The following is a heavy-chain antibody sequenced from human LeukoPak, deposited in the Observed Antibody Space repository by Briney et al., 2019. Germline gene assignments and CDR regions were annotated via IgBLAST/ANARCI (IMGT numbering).Heavy chain of an antibody. CDR3: ARMGAAAGIGWFDP. J-gene: IGHJ5*02. CDR2: INPNSGGT. V-gene: IGHV1-2*02. Sequence: GASVEVSCKASGYTFTGYYMHWVRQAPGQGLEWMGWINPNSGGTNYAQKFQGRVTMTRDTSISTAYMELSRLRSDDTAVYYCARMGAAAGIGWFDPWGQGTLVTVSS. CDR1: GYTFTGYY. D-gene: IGHD6-13*01.